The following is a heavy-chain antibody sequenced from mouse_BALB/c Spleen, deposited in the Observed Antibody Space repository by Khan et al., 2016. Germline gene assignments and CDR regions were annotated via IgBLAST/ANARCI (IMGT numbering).Heavy chain of an antibody. CDR3: ARLASVAPDY. V-gene: IGHV9-4*02. J-gene: IGHJ2*01. D-gene: IGHD1-3*01. CDR1: GYTFTTAG. Sequence: QIQLVQSGPELKKPGETVRISCKASGYTFTTAGMQWVQKMPGKGLKWIGWINTHSGVPKYAEDFKGRFAFSLETSASTAYLQISNLKNEDTATYFLARLASVAPDYWGQGTTLTVSS. CDR2: INTHSGVP.